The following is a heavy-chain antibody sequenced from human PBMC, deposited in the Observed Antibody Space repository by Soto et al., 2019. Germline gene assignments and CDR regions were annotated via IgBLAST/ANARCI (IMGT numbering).Heavy chain of an antibody. V-gene: IGHV3-21*01. J-gene: IGHJ4*02. CDR2: ISSSSSYI. Sequence: PGGSLRLSCAASGFTFSSYSMNWVRQAPGKGLEWVSSISSSSSYIYYADSVKGRFTNSRDNAKNSLYLQMNSLRAEDTAVYYCAREVMENYDSSGYYGYYFDYWGQGTLVTVSS. CDR3: AREVMENYDSSGYYGYYFDY. D-gene: IGHD3-22*01. CDR1: GFTFSSYS.